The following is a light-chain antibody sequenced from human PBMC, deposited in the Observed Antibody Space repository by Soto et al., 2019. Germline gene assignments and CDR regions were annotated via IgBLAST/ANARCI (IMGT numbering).Light chain of an antibody. CDR3: HQRSNWPLT. J-gene: IGKJ4*01. V-gene: IGKV3-11*01. Sequence: EIVLTQSPATLSLSPGEGATLSCRASQSVSNSLAWYQQKPGQAPRLLIYDASNRATGIPARFSGSGSGTDFTLTISSLEPEDFAVYYCHQRSNWPLTFGGGTKVEIK. CDR2: DAS. CDR1: QSVSNS.